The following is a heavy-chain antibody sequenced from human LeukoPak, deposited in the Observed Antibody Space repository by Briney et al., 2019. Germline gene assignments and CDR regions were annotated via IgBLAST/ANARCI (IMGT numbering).Heavy chain of an antibody. CDR2: FYVGGAT. CDR3: AKLGCTGTICYANY. D-gene: IGHD2-2*01. J-gene: IGHJ4*02. CDR1: GFSVTNNY. Sequence: GGSLRLSCAVSGFSVTNNYMSWVRQAPGKGLEWVSVFYVGGATHYSDSVKGRFTISRDNSENTLYLQMKSLRAEDTAVYYCAKLGCTGTICYANYWGQGTLVTVSS. V-gene: IGHV3-53*01.